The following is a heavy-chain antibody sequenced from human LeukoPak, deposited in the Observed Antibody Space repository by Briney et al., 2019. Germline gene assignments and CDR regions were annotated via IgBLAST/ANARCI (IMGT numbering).Heavy chain of an antibody. J-gene: IGHJ4*02. D-gene: IGHD5-18*01. Sequence: GESLNISCKGSGYSFTSYWIGWVRQMPGKGLEWMGIIYPGDSDTRYSPSFQGQVTISADKSISTAYLQWSSLKASDTAMYYCARRGYSYGPGEPDFDYWGQGTLVTVSS. CDR2: IYPGDSDT. CDR3: ARRGYSYGPGEPDFDY. V-gene: IGHV5-51*01. CDR1: GYSFTSYW.